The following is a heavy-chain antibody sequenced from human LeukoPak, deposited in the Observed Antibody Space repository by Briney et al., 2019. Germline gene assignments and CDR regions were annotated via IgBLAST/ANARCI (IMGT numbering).Heavy chain of an antibody. Sequence: GGSLRLSCAASGFTVSSNYMSWVRQAPGKGLEWVSVIYSGGSTYYAESVKGRFTISRDNSKNTLYLQMNSLRAEDTAVYYCVREYDSSGYYYFDYWGQGTLVTVSS. CDR1: GFTVSSNY. V-gene: IGHV3-66*01. CDR2: IYSGGST. J-gene: IGHJ4*02. D-gene: IGHD3-22*01. CDR3: VREYDSSGYYYFDY.